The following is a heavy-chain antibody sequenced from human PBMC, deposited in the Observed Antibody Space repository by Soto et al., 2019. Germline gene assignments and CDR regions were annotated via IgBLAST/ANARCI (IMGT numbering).Heavy chain of an antibody. CDR1: GGSIINGNYS. D-gene: IGHD5-12*01. V-gene: IGHV4-30-2*01. CDR2: IYHSGST. J-gene: IGHJ4*02. CDR3: ASRFVDSATGYFDR. Sequence: SETLSLTCLVSGGSIINGNYSWTWIRQPPGKALEWIGYIYHSGSTYYNPSLRSRVTLSVDRSKNQFSLNMKSMTAADTAVYYCASRFVDSATGYFDRWGQGTLVTVSS.